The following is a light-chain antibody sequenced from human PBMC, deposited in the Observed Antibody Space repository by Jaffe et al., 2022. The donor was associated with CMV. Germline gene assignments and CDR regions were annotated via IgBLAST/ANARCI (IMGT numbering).Light chain of an antibody. CDR3: QQYNIWPPLT. Sequence: IVMTQFPATLSVSPGERVTLSCRASQSVDSNLAWYQQKPGQAPRLLMYGASTRATGIPDRFSASGSGTVFTLTISSLQSEDFAVYYCQQYNIWPPLTFGGGTKVEIK. CDR2: GAS. V-gene: IGKV3-15*01. J-gene: IGKJ4*01. CDR1: QSVDSN.